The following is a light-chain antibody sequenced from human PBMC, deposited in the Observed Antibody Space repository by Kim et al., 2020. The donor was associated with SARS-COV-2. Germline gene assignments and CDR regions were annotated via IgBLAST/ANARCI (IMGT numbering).Light chain of an antibody. V-gene: IGLV1-47*01. J-gene: IGLJ2*01. Sequence: ELTQPPSASGTPGQRVTISCSGSSSNIGSNYVYWYQQLPGTDPKLLIYRNNQRPSGVPDRFSGSKSGTSASLAISGLRSEDEADYHCAAWDDSLSGVVFGGGTQLTVL. CDR1: SSNIGSNY. CDR2: RNN. CDR3: AAWDDSLSGVV.